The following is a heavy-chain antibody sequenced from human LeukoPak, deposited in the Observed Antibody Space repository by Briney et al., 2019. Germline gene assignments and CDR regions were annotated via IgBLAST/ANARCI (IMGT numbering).Heavy chain of an antibody. V-gene: IGHV4-4*07. J-gene: IGHJ4*02. CDR1: GGSINSYY. CDR3: ARGAVTGHFDY. Sequence: SETLSLACTVSGGSINSYYWSWIRQPAGKGLEWIGRSYTSGSTNYNPSLKSRVTISLDTSKNQFSLKLSSVTAADTAIYYCARGAVTGHFDYWGQGTLVTVSS. D-gene: IGHD6-19*01. CDR2: SYTSGST.